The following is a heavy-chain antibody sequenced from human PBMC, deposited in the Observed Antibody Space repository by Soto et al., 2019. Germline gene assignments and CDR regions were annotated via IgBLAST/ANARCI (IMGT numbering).Heavy chain of an antibody. CDR2: ISPYNGHT. CDR3: ARDQGTYSSGSNY. V-gene: IGHV1-18*01. Sequence: GASVKVSCKASGYSFTTYGINWVRQAPGQGLEWMGWISPYNGHTKYVQKLQVRVTMTTDTSTSTAYMELRSLRSDDTAVYYCARDQGTYSSGSNYWGQGTLVTVSS. D-gene: IGHD6-25*01. J-gene: IGHJ4*02. CDR1: GYSFTTYG.